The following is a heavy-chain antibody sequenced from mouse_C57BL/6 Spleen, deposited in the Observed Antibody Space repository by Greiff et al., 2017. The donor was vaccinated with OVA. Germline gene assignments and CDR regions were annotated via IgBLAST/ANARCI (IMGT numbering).Heavy chain of an antibody. D-gene: IGHD1-1*01. J-gene: IGHJ1*03. Sequence: VQLQQSGAELVKPGASVKLSCKASGYTFTEYTIHWVKQRPGQGLEWIGWFYPGSGSIKYNEKFKDKATLTADKSSSTVYMELSRLTSEDSAVYFYAGHDVYYYGSSPSYFDVWGTGTTVTVSS. V-gene: IGHV1-62-2*01. CDR2: FYPGSGSI. CDR3: AGHDVYYYGSSPSYFDV. CDR1: GYTFTEYT.